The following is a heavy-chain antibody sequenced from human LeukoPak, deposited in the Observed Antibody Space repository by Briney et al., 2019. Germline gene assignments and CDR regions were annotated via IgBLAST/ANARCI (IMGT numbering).Heavy chain of an antibody. CDR2: IGGSDGTT. CDR1: GLIFRNFV. V-gene: IGHV3-23*01. CDR3: AKGAWRTFFDK. J-gene: IGHJ4*02. Sequence: PGGSLRLSCTASGLIFRNFVMTWVRQAPGKGLEWVASIGGSDGTTDYAGSVKDRFTISRDNSRNTLYLQMNFLRVEDMAIYYCAKGAWRTFFDKWGQGVLVTVAS. D-gene: IGHD1-1*01.